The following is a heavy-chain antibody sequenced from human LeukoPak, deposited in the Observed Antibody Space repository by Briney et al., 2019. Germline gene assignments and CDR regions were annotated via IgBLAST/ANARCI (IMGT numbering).Heavy chain of an antibody. V-gene: IGHV5-51*01. CDR3: AILAGYDSSGCYYYYGMDV. CDR1: GYSFTTYW. Sequence: GESLKISCKGSGYSFTTYWIGWVRQMPGKGLEWMGIIYPGDSDTRYSPSFQGQVTISADKSISTAYLQWSSLKASDTAMYYCAILAGYDSSGCYYYYGMDVWGQGTTVTVSS. D-gene: IGHD3-22*01. CDR2: IYPGDSDT. J-gene: IGHJ6*02.